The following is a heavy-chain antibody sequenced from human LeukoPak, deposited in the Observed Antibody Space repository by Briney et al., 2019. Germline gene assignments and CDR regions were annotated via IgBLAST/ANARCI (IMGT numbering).Heavy chain of an antibody. CDR3: AKDVDQGLRESYRGTFDY. Sequence: GGSLRLSCAASGFTFSSYGMHWVRQAPGKGLEWVAVIWHDGSYKDYADSVKGRFTISRDNSKNTLYLQMNSLRAEDTAVYYCAKDVDQGLRESYRGTFDYWGQGTLVTVSS. CDR1: GFTFSSYG. J-gene: IGHJ4*02. D-gene: IGHD1-26*01. V-gene: IGHV3-33*06. CDR2: IWHDGSYK.